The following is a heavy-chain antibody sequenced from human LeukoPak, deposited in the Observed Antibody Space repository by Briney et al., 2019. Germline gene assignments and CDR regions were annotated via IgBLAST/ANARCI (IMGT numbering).Heavy chain of an antibody. J-gene: IGHJ4*02. V-gene: IGHV3-66*01. CDR3: ARGSYRKD. D-gene: IGHD3-16*02. Sequence: GGSLRLSCAASGFTVSSNYMTWVRQAPGKGLEWVSVIYSGGRTYYAGSVKGRFTISRDDSKNMVYLQMKSLRAEDTAVYYCARGSYRKDWGQGILVTVSS. CDR1: GFTVSSNY. CDR2: IYSGGRT.